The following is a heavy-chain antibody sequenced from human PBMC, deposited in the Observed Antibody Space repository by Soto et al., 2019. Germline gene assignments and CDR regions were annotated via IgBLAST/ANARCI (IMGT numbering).Heavy chain of an antibody. J-gene: IGHJ4*02. D-gene: IGHD3-16*01. CDR1: GFTFSSYW. CDR3: AKDLSWGQCDY. Sequence: EVQLVESGGGLVQPGGSLRLSCAASGFTFSSYWMHWVRQDPGKGLVWVSSIKTDGSATQYADSVKGRFTVSRDNAKNTLYLKKNSLRSEDTSVYYCAKDLSWGQCDYWGQGTLVSVSS. CDR2: IKTDGSAT. V-gene: IGHV3-74*03.